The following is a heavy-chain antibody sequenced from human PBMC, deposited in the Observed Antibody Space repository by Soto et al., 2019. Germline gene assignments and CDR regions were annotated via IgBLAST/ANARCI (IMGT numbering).Heavy chain of an antibody. CDR1: GGSISNYY. D-gene: IGHD6-13*01. Sequence: SETLSLTCTVSGGSISNYYWTWIRQPAGKGLEWIGRIYTSGSTNYNPSLKSRLTMSVDTSKNQFSLKLTSVTAADTALYYCARQTTYSSSWYDYWGHGTLVTSPQ. CDR3: ARQTTYSSSWYDY. CDR2: IYTSGST. J-gene: IGHJ5*01. V-gene: IGHV4-4*07.